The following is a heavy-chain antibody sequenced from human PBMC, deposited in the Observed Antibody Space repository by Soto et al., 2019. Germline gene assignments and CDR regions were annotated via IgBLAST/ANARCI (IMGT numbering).Heavy chain of an antibody. CDR3: ARFTMGYSYGDY. CDR1: GGTFSSYT. J-gene: IGHJ4*02. Sequence: ASVKVSCKASGGTFSSYTISWVRQAPGQGLEWMGRIIPILGIANYAQKFQGRVTITADKSTSTAYMELSSLRSEDTAVYYCARFTMGYSYGDYWGQGTLVTVSS. V-gene: IGHV1-69*02. D-gene: IGHD5-18*01. CDR2: IIPILGIA.